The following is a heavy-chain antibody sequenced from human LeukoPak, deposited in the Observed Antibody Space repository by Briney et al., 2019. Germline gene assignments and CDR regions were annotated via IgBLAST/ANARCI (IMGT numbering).Heavy chain of an antibody. V-gene: IGHV4-59*08. D-gene: IGHD6-19*01. CDR3: ARAMADPHFDY. Sequence: SGTLSLTCTVSGGSISSYYWSWIRQPPGKGLEWIGYIYYSGSTNYNPSLKSRVTISVDTSKNQFSLKLSSVTAADTAVYYCARAMADPHFDYWGQGTLVTVSS. CDR1: GGSISSYY. CDR2: IYYSGST. J-gene: IGHJ4*02.